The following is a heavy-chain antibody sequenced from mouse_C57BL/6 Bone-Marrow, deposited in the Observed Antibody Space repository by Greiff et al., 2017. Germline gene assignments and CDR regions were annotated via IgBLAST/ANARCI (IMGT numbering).Heavy chain of an antibody. CDR3: ARSLDYYGSSYGTY. CDR1: GYTFTSYG. D-gene: IGHD1-1*01. Sequence: QVQLKESGAELARPGASVKLSCKASGYTFTSYGISWVKQRTGQGLEWIGEIYPRSGNTYYNEKFKGKATLTADKSSSTAYMELRSLTSEDSAVYFCARSLDYYGSSYGTYWGQGTLVTVSA. J-gene: IGHJ3*01. CDR2: IYPRSGNT. V-gene: IGHV1-81*01.